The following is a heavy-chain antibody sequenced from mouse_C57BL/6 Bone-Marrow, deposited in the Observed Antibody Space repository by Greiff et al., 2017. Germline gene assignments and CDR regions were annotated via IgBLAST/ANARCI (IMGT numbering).Heavy chain of an antibody. CDR2: ISGGGGNT. Sequence: EVQLQESGGGLVKPGGSLKLSCAASGFTFSSYTMSWVRQTPEKRLEGVATISGGGGNTYYPDSVKGRFTISRDNAKNTLYLQMSSLRSEDTALYYCARRFPFDYWGQGTTLTVSS. V-gene: IGHV5-9*01. J-gene: IGHJ2*01. CDR1: GFTFSSYT. CDR3: ARRFPFDY.